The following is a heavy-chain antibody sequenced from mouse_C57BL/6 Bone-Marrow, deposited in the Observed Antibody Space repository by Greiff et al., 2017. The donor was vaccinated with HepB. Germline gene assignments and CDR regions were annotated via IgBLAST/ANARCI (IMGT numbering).Heavy chain of an antibody. CDR1: GYTFTDYY. Sequence: EVQLQQSGPELVKPGASVKISCKASGYTFTDYYMNWVKQSHGKSLEWIGDINPNNGGTSYNQKFKGKATLTVDKSSSTAYMELRSLTSEDSAVYYCARSGGYDFDYWGPGTTLTVSS. J-gene: IGHJ2*01. CDR2: INPNNGGT. V-gene: IGHV1-26*01. D-gene: IGHD2-2*01. CDR3: ARSGGYDFDY.